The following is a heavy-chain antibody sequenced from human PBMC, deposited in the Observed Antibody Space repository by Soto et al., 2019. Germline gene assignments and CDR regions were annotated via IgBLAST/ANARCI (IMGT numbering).Heavy chain of an antibody. Sequence: SETLSLTCTVSGGSISSYYWSWIRQPPGKGLEWIGYIYYSGSTNYNPSFKSRVTISVDTSKNQFSLKLSSVTAADTAVYYCAIGRDDCSGGSCNYYYYYYMDVWGKGTTVTVSS. V-gene: IGHV4-59*01. J-gene: IGHJ6*03. CDR2: IYYSGST. CDR1: GGSISSYY. D-gene: IGHD2-15*01. CDR3: AIGRDDCSGGSCNYYYYYYMDV.